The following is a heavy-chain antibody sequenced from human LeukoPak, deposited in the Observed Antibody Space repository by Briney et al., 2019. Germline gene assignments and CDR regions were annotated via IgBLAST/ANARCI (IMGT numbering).Heavy chain of an antibody. Sequence: ASVKVSCKASGYTFTSYYMHWVRQAPGQGLEWMGIINPSGGSTSYAQKFQGRVTVTRDTSTSTVYMELSSLRSEDTAVYYCARGTLPGDYGDYYFDYWGQGTLVTVSS. CDR2: INPSGGST. CDR1: GYTFTSYY. CDR3: ARGTLPGDYGDYYFDY. V-gene: IGHV1-46*01. J-gene: IGHJ4*02. D-gene: IGHD4-17*01.